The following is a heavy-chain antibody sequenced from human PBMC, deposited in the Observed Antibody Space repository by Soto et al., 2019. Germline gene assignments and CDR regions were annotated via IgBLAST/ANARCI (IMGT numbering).Heavy chain of an antibody. J-gene: IGHJ6*02. CDR3: MVRGVYYGMDA. CDR1: GFTFSSYA. D-gene: IGHD3-10*01. Sequence: GGSLRLSCAASGFTFSSYAMSWVRQAPGKGLEWVSAISGSGGSTYYADSVKGRFTISRDNSKNTLYLQMNSLRAEDTAVYYCMVRGVYYGMDAWGQGTTVTVSS. CDR2: ISGSGGST. V-gene: IGHV3-23*01.